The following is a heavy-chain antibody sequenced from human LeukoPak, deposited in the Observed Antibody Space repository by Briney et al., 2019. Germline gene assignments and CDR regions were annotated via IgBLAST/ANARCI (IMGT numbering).Heavy chain of an antibody. V-gene: IGHV4-59*01. CDR1: GGSISTYY. CDR3: ARGGGYASPIGY. Sequence: SETLSLTCTLSGGSISTYYWSWIRQPPEKGLEWIGYIYHSGSTNYNPSLKSRVTISVDTSKNQFSLKLSSVTAADTAVYYCARGGGYASPIGYWGQGALVTVSS. J-gene: IGHJ4*02. CDR2: IYHSGST. D-gene: IGHD5-12*01.